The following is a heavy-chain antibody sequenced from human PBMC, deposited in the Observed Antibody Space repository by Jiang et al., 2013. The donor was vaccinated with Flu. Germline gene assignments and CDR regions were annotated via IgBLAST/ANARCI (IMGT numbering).Heavy chain of an antibody. J-gene: IGHJ4*02. CDR2: IIPILDIA. CDR1: GGTFSSYP. D-gene: IGHD2-8*01. CDR3: ASRTCSNGVCSDY. V-gene: IGHV1-69*02. Sequence: EVKKPGSSVKVSCKASGGTFSSYPISWVRQAPGQGLEWLGRIIPILDIANYAQKFQGRVTITADKSTSTAYMEVSSLRSEDTAVYYCASRTCSNGVCSDYWGQGTLVTVSS.